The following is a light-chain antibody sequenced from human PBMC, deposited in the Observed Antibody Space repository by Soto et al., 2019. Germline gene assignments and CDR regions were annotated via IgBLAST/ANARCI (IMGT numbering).Light chain of an antibody. Sequence: EIVMTQSSSTLSLSAGERATLSCRASQSVNSNLAWYQQKAGQAPRLLIYGTSTRATGIPARFSGSGSGTDFTLTISSLEPEDFAVYYCQQRSNWPTFGQGTRLEIK. CDR1: QSVNSN. CDR2: GTS. CDR3: QQRSNWPT. V-gene: IGKV3-11*01. J-gene: IGKJ5*01.